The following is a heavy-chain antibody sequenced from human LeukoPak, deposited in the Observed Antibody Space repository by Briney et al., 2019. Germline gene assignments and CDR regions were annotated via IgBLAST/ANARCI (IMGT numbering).Heavy chain of an antibody. D-gene: IGHD6-19*01. Sequence: GGSLRLSCAASGFTVSSNHMSWVRQAPGKGLEWVSVIYSGGSTYYADSVKGRFTISRDNSKNTLYLQMNSLRAEDTAVYYCARDFRGYSSGWYGLGWGQGTLVTVSS. CDR2: IYSGGST. CDR1: GFTVSSNH. J-gene: IGHJ4*02. CDR3: ARDFRGYSSGWYGLG. V-gene: IGHV3-53*01.